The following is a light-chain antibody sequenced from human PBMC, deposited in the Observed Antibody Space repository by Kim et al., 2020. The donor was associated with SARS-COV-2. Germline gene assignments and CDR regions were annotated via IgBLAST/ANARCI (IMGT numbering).Light chain of an antibody. V-gene: IGLV2-14*03. CDR1: SSDIGGYKY. Sequence: GHPITISSTGTSSDIGGYKYVSCYEQNPGKAPKVIVFDVSNRPSVVSNRFSGSKSGNTASLTISGLQADAEADYYCSSYTDSTIYVFGTGTKVTVL. J-gene: IGLJ1*01. CDR3: SSYTDSTIYV. CDR2: DVS.